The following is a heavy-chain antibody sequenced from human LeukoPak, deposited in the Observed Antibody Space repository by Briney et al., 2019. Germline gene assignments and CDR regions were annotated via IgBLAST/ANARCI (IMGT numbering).Heavy chain of an antibody. D-gene: IGHD2-2*02. CDR1: VGSISSGNW. Sequence: PSGTLSLTCGVSVGSISSGNWWSWVRQSPGKGLEWIGEIYHNGTPNYNPSLKSRVTISADTFKNHFSLKLTSVTAADTAVYYCATAPILRGEGGEHYKYGMDVWGQGTTVIVSS. J-gene: IGHJ6*02. CDR2: IYHNGTP. CDR3: ATAPILRGEGGEHYKYGMDV. V-gene: IGHV4-4*02.